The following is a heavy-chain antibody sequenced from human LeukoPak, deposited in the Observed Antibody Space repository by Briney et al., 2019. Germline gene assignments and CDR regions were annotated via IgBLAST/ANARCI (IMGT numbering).Heavy chain of an antibody. CDR2: IWPDGSTK. CDR1: GFTFSSHW. CDR3: ARLFGSVTTYDY. D-gene: IGHD3-3*01. J-gene: IGHJ4*02. V-gene: IGHV3-7*01. Sequence: QPGGSLRLSCATSGFTFSSHWMSWVRQAPGKGLEWVASIWPDGSTKYYVDSVKGRFTISRDNAKSSLYLQVSSLRGEDTAVYYYARLFGSVTTYDYWGQGTLVAVSS.